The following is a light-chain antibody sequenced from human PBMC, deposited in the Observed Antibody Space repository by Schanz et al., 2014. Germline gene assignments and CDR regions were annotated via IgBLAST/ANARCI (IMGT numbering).Light chain of an antibody. V-gene: IGLV2-14*03. CDR1: SSDIGAYNY. J-gene: IGLJ2*01. CDR3: CSYAGSSTVV. Sequence: QSALTQPASVSGSPGQSITISCTGTSSDIGAYNYVSWYQQHPGKAPKLMIYDISIRPSGVSDHFSGSKSGNTASLTISGVQAEDEADYYCCSYAGSSTVVFGGGTKLTV. CDR2: DIS.